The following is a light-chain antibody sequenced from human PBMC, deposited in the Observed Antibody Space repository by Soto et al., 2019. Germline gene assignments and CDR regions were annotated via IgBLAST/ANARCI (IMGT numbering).Light chain of an antibody. Sequence: DIVMTQSPDSLAVPLGERATINCKSSQSVLYSSNSKNYLAWYQQKPGQPPKLLIYWASIRESGVPDRISGSGSVTDYTLTVNSVQAEDVAVYYCQQYYSTPFTFGPGTKVDIK. V-gene: IGKV4-1*01. CDR3: QQYYSTPFT. CDR1: QSVLYSSNSKNY. J-gene: IGKJ3*01. CDR2: WAS.